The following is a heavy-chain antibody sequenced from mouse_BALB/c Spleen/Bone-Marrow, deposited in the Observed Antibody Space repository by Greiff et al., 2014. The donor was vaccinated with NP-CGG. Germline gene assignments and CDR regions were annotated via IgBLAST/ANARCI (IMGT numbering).Heavy chain of an antibody. Sequence: VQLQQPGTVLARPGASVKMPCKASGYTFTSYWMHWIKQRPGQGLEWIGAFYPGNSDTIYNQKFKGKAKLTAVTSTSTAYMELSSLTNEDSAVYCWLTAGFDYWGQGTTLTVSS. CDR2: FYPGNSDT. CDR1: GYTFTSYW. J-gene: IGHJ2*01. D-gene: IGHD3-1*01. CDR3: LTAGFDY. V-gene: IGHV1-5*01.